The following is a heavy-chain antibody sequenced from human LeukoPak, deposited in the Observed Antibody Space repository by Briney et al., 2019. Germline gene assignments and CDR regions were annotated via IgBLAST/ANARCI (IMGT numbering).Heavy chain of an antibody. D-gene: IGHD2-15*01. CDR3: SIVVVAATRPFDY. CDR1: GYTFTSYD. CDR2: MNPNSGNT. J-gene: IGHJ4*02. Sequence: GASVKVSCKASGYTFTSYDINWVRQATGQGLEWMGWMNPNSGNTGYAQKFQGRVTMTRNTSISTAYMELSSLRSEDTAVYYCSIVVVAATRPFDYWGQGTPVTVSS. V-gene: IGHV1-8*01.